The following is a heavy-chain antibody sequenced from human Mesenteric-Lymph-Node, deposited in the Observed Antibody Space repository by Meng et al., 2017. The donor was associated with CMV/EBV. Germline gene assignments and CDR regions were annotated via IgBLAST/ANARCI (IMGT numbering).Heavy chain of an antibody. J-gene: IGHJ6*02. D-gene: IGHD3-10*01. CDR3: ARELLLWFGELPEGSYYYYGMDV. CDR2: ISYDGSNK. Sequence: GGSLRLSCAASGFTFSSYAMHWVRQAPGKGLEWVAVISYDGSNKYYADSVKGRFTISRDNSKNTLYLQMNTLKGDDTAVYYCARELLLWFGELPEGSYYYYGMDVWGQGTTVTVSS. V-gene: IGHV3-30-3*01. CDR1: GFTFSSYA.